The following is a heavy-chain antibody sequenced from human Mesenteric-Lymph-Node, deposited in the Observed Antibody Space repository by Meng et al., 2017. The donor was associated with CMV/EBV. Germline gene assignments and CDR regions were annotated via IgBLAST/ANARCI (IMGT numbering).Heavy chain of an antibody. D-gene: IGHD2-2*01. V-gene: IGHV4-34*01. CDR1: GGSLSGYY. Sequence: SETLSLTCAVYGGSLSGYYWSWIRQPPGKGLEWIGEINHSGSTNYNPSLKSRVTISLDTSKNQFSLKLSSVTAADTAVYYCARGGSSANYYYYYGMDVWGQGTTVTVSS. CDR2: INHSGST. J-gene: IGHJ6*02. CDR3: ARGGSSANYYYYYGMDV.